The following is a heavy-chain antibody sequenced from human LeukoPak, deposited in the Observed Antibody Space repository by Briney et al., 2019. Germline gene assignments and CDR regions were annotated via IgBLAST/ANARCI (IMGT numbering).Heavy chain of an antibody. V-gene: IGHV3-21*01. CDR1: GFTFSSYS. J-gene: IGHJ4*02. CDR2: ISSSSSYI. Sequence: GGSLRLSCAASGFTFSSYSMNWVRQAPGKGLEWVSSISSSSSYIYYADSVKGRFTISRDNAKNSLYLQMNSLRAEDTAVYYCARDPDGGNGRFDYWGQGTLVTVSS. CDR3: ARDPDGGNGRFDY. D-gene: IGHD4-23*01.